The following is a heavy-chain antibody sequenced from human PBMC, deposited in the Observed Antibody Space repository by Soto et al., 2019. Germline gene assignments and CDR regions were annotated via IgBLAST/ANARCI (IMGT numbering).Heavy chain of an antibody. V-gene: IGHV3-33*01. CDR2: IWYDGSNK. Sequence: QVQLVESGGGVVQHWRSLRLSCAASGFTFSSHGMHWVRQAPGKGLEWVAVIWYDGSNKYYADSVKGRCNISRDNSKNTLYLKMNSLSAEDTAVYYCDYLGVGDYGYWGQGTLVTVSS. CDR1: GFTFSSHG. J-gene: IGHJ4*02. D-gene: IGHD4-17*01. CDR3: DYLGVGDYGY.